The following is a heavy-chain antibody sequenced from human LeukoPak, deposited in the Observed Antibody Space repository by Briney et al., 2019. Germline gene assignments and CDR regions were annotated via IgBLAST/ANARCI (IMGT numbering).Heavy chain of an antibody. CDR1: GGSISSYY. V-gene: IGHV4-4*07. CDR2: LYTSGST. Sequence: PSETLSLTCTVSGGSISSYYWSWIRQPAGKGLEWIGRLYTSGSTYYNPSLKSRVTMSVDTSKKQFSLKLSSVTAADTAVYYCAREGPPPGNWFDPWGQGTLVTVSS. CDR3: AREGPPPGNWFDP. J-gene: IGHJ5*02.